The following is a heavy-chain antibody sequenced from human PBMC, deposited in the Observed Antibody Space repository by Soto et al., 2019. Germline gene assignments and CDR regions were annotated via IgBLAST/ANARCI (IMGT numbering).Heavy chain of an antibody. Sequence: QVQLQESGPGLVKPSETMSLTCTVSGASITNSYWNWVRQTPGKGLEWIGFIYYSGSIKYNPSLQSRVTISVDTSKNQLSLRLTSVTATDTAVYYCARGGRSFGSGWYYDYWGQGTLVTVSS. CDR1: GASITNSY. V-gene: IGHV4-59*08. J-gene: IGHJ4*02. D-gene: IGHD6-19*01. CDR3: ARGGRSFGSGWYYDY. CDR2: IYYSGSI.